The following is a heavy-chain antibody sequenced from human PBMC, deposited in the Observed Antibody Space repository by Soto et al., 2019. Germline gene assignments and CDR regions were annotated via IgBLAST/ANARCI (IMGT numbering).Heavy chain of an antibody. CDR1: GGSFSGYY. V-gene: IGHV4-34*01. Sequence: QVQLQQWGAGLLKPSETLSLTCAVYGGSFSGYYWSWIRQPPGKGLEWIGEINHSGSTNYNPSLKSRVTISVDTSKNQFSLKLSSVTAADTAVYYCARFGVGGYQWLEWYYYGMDVWGQGTTVTVSS. CDR2: INHSGST. D-gene: IGHD6-19*01. CDR3: ARFGVGGYQWLEWYYYGMDV. J-gene: IGHJ6*02.